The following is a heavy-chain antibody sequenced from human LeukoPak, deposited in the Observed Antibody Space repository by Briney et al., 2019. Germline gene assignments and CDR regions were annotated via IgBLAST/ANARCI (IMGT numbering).Heavy chain of an antibody. J-gene: IGHJ3*02. CDR1: GFTFSSYS. V-gene: IGHV3-21*01. CDR3: ARQNSQLAFDI. CDR2: ISSSSSYI. Sequence: GGSLRLSCAASGFTFSSYSMNWVRQAPGKGLEWVSSISSSSSYINYADPVKGRFTISRDNAKNSLYLLMNSLRAEDTAVYYCARQNSQLAFDIWGQGTMVTVSS. D-gene: IGHD2/OR15-2a*01.